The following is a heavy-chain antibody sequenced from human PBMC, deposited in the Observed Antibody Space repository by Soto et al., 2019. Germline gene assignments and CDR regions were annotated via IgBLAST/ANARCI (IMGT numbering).Heavy chain of an antibody. V-gene: IGHV3-49*03. CDR2: IRSKAYGGTT. J-gene: IGHJ6*02. D-gene: IGHD3-9*01. Sequence: GGSLRLSCTASGFTFGDYAMSWFRQAPGKGLEWVGFIRSKAYGGTTEYAASVKGRFTISRDDSKSIAYLQMNSLKTEDTAVYYCTRGGHFDWLLSYYYGMDVWGQGTTVTVSS. CDR1: GFTFGDYA. CDR3: TRGGHFDWLLSYYYGMDV.